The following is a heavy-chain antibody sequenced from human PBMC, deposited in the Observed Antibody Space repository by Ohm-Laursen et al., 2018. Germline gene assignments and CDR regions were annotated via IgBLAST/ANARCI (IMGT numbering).Heavy chain of an antibody. CDR1: GGSVSSGSYY. CDR3: ARGRLSQHYYYYGMDV. D-gene: IGHD3-16*02. CDR2: IY. J-gene: IGHJ6*02. Sequence: SDTLSLTCTVSGGSVSSGSYYWSWVRQPPGKGLEWIGYIYNYNPSLKSRVNISVDTSKNQFSLKLSSVTAADTAVYYCARGRLSQHYYYYGMDVWGQGTTVTVSS. V-gene: IGHV4-61*01.